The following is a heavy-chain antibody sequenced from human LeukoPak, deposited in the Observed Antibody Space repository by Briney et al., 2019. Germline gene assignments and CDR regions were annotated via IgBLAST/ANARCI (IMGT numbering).Heavy chain of an antibody. CDR3: ARQGTTISGRMSYYYGMDV. CDR1: AFSISDYY. D-gene: IGHD1-26*01. Sequence: GGSLRLSCAASAFSISDYYMNWIRQTPGKGLEWVSYISTSGSTIYYADSVKGRFTISRDNAKNSLYLQMNSLRAEDTAVYYCARQGTTISGRMSYYYGMDVWGQGTTVTVSS. CDR2: ISTSGSTI. V-gene: IGHV3-11*01. J-gene: IGHJ6*02.